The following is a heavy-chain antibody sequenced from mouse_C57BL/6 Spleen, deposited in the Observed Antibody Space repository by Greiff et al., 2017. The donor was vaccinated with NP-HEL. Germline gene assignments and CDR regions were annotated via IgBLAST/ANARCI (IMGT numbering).Heavy chain of an antibody. CDR3: ARAEYYYSNYGYFDV. V-gene: IGHV1-52*01. CDR1: GYTFTSYW. CDR2: IDPSDSET. J-gene: IGHJ1*03. Sequence: QVQLQQPGAELVRPGSSVKLSCKASGYTFTSYWMHWVKQRPIQGLEWIGNIDPSDSETHYTPKFKDKATLTVDKSSSTAYMQLSSLTSEDSAVYYGARAEYYYSNYGYFDVWGTGTTVTVSS. D-gene: IGHD2-5*01.